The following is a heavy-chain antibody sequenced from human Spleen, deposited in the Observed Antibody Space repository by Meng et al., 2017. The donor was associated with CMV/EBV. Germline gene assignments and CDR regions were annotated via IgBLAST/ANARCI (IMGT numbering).Heavy chain of an antibody. CDR2: LAHDGSNK. CDR1: YA. J-gene: IGHJ4*02. Sequence: YAMHWVRQTPGKGLEWVAVLAHDGSNKNYVDSVKGRFTISRDNSKNTVYLQMNSLRVEDTAVYFCARDHVMDDPSTDYGDYVLRFDSWGQGTLVTVSS. D-gene: IGHD4-17*01. V-gene: IGHV3-30-3*01. CDR3: ARDHVMDDPSTDYGDYVLRFDS.